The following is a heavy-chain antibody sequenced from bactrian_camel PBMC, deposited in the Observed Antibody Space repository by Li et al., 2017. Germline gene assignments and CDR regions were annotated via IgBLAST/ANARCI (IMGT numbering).Heavy chain of an antibody. J-gene: IGHJ4*01. V-gene: IGHV3S53*01. CDR1: GNTDSINT. Sequence: HVQLVESGGGSVQAGGSLRLSCRASGNTDSINTMAWFHQAPDKEREAVATVYLYGGKTYYAESVKGRFTISRDVAKNTMYLQMNSLKPEDTAVYYCNGRFGTDDTLYDHWGQGTQVTVS. CDR2: VYLYGGKT. D-gene: IGHD1*01. CDR3: NGRFGTDDTLYDH.